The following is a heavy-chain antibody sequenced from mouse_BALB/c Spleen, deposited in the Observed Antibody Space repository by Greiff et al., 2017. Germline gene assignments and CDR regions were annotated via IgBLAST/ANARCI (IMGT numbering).Heavy chain of an antibody. CDR2: IWAGGST. Sequence: QVQLVESGPGLVAPSQSLSITCTVSGFSLTSYGVHWVRQPPGKGLEWLGVIWAGGSTNYNSALMSRLSISKDNSKSQVFLKMNSLQTDDTAMYYCARDEDYDPFAYWGQGTLVTVSA. CDR3: ARDEDYDPFAY. J-gene: IGHJ3*01. D-gene: IGHD2-4*01. CDR1: GFSLTSYG. V-gene: IGHV2-9*02.